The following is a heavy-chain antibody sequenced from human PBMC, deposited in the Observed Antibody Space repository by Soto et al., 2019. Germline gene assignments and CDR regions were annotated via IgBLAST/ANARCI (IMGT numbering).Heavy chain of an antibody. J-gene: IGHJ3*02. CDR1: GFTLSSYG. CDR2: ISYDGDDQ. V-gene: IGHV3-30*18. Sequence: QLVESGGGVVQPGTSLRLSCVASGFTLSSYGMHWVRQAPGKGLEWVAAISYDGDDQYYGDSVRGRFSISRDNSESTVYLQMNSLRADDTGVYYCAKDRRHIAMAAITGGSDFHIWGRGKMVAVSS. D-gene: IGHD6-19*01. CDR3: AKDRRHIAMAAITGGSDFHI.